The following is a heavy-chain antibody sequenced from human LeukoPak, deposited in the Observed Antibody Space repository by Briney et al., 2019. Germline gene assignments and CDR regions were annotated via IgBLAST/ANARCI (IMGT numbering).Heavy chain of an antibody. D-gene: IGHD1-26*01. V-gene: IGHV3-23*01. CDR2: ISGSGGST. CDR3: VSQSYSGSDNYYFHY. CDR1: GFTFSSYA. Sequence: GGSLRLSCAASGFTFSSYAMSWVRQAPGKGLEWVSAISGSGGSTYYADSVKGRFTVSRDNSKKTLYMEMKSLRVEDTAVYYCVSQSYSGSDNYYFHYWGQGTLVAVSS. J-gene: IGHJ4*02.